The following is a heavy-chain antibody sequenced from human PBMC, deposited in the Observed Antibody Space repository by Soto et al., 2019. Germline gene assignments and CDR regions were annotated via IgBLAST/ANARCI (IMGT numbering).Heavy chain of an antibody. Sequence: KPSETVSLTCTVSGDSISSYYWTWIRQPPGKGLEWIGYIYYSGSTNYNPSLKSRVTISADTSKNQFSLKLRSVTAADTAVYYCARAQYSSSPGFNYSGPGVLVTVST. D-gene: IGHD6-6*01. CDR1: GDSISSYY. CDR3: ARAQYSSSPGFNY. J-gene: IGHJ4*02. CDR2: IYYSGST. V-gene: IGHV4-59*01.